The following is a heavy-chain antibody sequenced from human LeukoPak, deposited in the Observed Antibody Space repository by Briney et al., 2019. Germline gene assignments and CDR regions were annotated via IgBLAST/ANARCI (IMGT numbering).Heavy chain of an antibody. CDR1: GFTFSSYS. CDR2: ISSSSSTI. J-gene: IGHJ4*02. V-gene: IGHV3-48*01. D-gene: IGHD3-22*01. Sequence: SGGSLRLSCAASGFTFSSYSMNWVRQAPGKGLEWVSYISSSSSTIYYADSVKGRFTISRDNAKNSLYLQMNSLRAEDTAVYYCAKAQFPYYSDGSGYPLDYWGQGTLVTVSS. CDR3: AKAQFPYYSDGSGYPLDY.